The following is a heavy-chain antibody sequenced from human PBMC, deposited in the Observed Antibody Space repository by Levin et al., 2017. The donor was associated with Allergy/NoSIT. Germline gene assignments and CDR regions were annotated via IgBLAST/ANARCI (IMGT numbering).Heavy chain of an antibody. Sequence: GESLKISCAASGFTFSSYWMHWVRQAPGKGLVWVSRINSDGSSTSYADSVKGRFTISRDNAKNTLYLQMNSLRAEDTAVYYCARAGGRYGSGSLDAFDIWGQGTMVTVSS. V-gene: IGHV3-74*01. D-gene: IGHD3-10*01. CDR3: ARAGGRYGSGSLDAFDI. CDR2: INSDGSST. CDR1: GFTFSSYW. J-gene: IGHJ3*02.